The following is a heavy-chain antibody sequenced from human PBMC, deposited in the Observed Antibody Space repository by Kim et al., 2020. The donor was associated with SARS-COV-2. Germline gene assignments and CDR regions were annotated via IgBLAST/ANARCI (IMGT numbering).Heavy chain of an antibody. D-gene: IGHD6-19*01. CDR3: ARLSRIAVAGIFDY. Sequence: SETLSLTCAVYGGSFSGYYWSWIRQPPGKGLEWIGEINHSGSTNYNPSLKSRVTISVDTSKNQFSLKLSSVTAADTAVYYCARLSRIAVAGIFDYWGQGTLVTVSS. CDR1: GGSFSGYY. V-gene: IGHV4-34*01. J-gene: IGHJ4*02. CDR2: INHSGST.